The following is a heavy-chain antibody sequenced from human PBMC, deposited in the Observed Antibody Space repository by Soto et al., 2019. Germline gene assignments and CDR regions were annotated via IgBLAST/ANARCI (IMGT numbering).Heavy chain of an antibody. J-gene: IGHJ5*02. D-gene: IGHD3-3*01. V-gene: IGHV3-30*18. CDR1: GFTFRSYG. Sequence: QVTLVESGGGVVQPGRSLRLSCTTSGFTFRSYGMHWVRQAPGKGLEWVAVIRSDGSNRDYVDSVKGRFTISRDNSRRMVYLQMDNLRLEDTAVYYCAQPRSSLEWPPFDPWGQGTLVTVSP. CDR2: IRSDGSNR. CDR3: AQPRSSLEWPPFDP.